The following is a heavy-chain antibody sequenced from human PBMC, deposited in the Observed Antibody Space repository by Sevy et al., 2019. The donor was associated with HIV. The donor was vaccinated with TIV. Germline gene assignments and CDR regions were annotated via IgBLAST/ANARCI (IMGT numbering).Heavy chain of an antibody. Sequence: GGSLRLSCAASGFTFSSYGMHWVRQAPGKGLEWVAVIWYDGSNKYYADSVKGRFTISRDNSKNTLYLQMNSLRAEDTAVNYCATERGYLGNAFDIWGQGTMVTVSS. CDR1: GFTFSSYG. CDR3: ATERGYLGNAFDI. D-gene: IGHD3-16*01. J-gene: IGHJ3*02. V-gene: IGHV3-33*01. CDR2: IWYDGSNK.